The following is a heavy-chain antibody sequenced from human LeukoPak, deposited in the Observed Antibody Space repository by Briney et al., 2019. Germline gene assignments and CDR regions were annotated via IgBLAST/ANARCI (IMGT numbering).Heavy chain of an antibody. V-gene: IGHV4-39*01. J-gene: IGHJ4*02. CDR3: ARSSGLRFLDY. D-gene: IGHD3-3*01. CDR1: GDSISSNSYF. CDR2: IYYSGST. Sequence: SETLSLTCAVSGDSISSNSYFWGWIRQPPGKGLEWIGNIYYSGSTYYNPSLKSRVTISVDTSKNQFSLKLSSVTAADTAVYYCARSSGLRFLDYWGQGTLVTVSS.